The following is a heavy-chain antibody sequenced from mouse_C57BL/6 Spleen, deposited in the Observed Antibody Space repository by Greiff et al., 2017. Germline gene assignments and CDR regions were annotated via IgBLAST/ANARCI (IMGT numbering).Heavy chain of an antibody. CDR3: AICYYGSSLWYFDV. V-gene: IGHV1-74*01. D-gene: IGHD1-1*01. Sequence: QVQLQQPGAELVKPGASVKVSCKASGYTFTSYWMHWVKQRPGQGLEWIGRIHPSVSDTNYNQKFKGKATLTVDKSSSTAYMQLSSLTSEDSAVYYCAICYYGSSLWYFDVWGTGTTVTVSS. CDR2: IHPSVSDT. J-gene: IGHJ1*03. CDR1: GYTFTSYW.